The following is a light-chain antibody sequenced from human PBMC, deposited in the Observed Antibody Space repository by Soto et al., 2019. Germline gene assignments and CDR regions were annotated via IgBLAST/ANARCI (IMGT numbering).Light chain of an antibody. V-gene: IGKV3-11*01. CDR1: QSVSSY. CDR2: DAS. J-gene: IGKJ4*01. CDR3: QQRGS. Sequence: EIVLTQSPATLSLSPGERATLSCRASQSVSSYLAWYQQKPGQAPRLLIDDASNRATGIPARFSGSGSGTDFTLTISCLDPEDFAVYYCQQRGSFGGGTKVEIK.